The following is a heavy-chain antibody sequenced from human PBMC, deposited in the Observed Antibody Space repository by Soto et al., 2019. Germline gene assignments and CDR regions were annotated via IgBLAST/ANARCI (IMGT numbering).Heavy chain of an antibody. D-gene: IGHD3-3*01. V-gene: IGHV3-30-3*01. J-gene: IGHJ6*02. CDR3: ARDQYDFLSGGYYYGMDV. CDR2: ISYDGSNK. Sequence: PGGSLRLSXAASGFTFSSYAMHWVRQAPGKGLEWVAVISYDGSNKYYADSVKGRFTISRDNSKNTLYLQMNSLRAEDTAVYYCARDQYDFLSGGYYYGMDVWGQGTTVTVSS. CDR1: GFTFSSYA.